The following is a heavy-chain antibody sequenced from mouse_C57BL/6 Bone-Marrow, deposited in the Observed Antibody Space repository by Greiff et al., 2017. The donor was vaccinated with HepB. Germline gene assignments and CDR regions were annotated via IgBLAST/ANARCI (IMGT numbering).Heavy chain of an antibody. CDR2: IWSDGST. J-gene: IGHJ4*01. CDR3: ARQRWLLRDYAMDY. Sequence: VKLVESGPGLVAPSQSLSITCTVSGFSLTSYGVHWVRQPPGKGLEWLVVIWSDGSTTYNSALKSRLSISKDNSKSQVSLKMNSLQTDDTAMYYCARQRWLLRDYAMDYWGQGTSVTVSS. D-gene: IGHD2-3*01. CDR1: GFSLTSYG. V-gene: IGHV2-6-1*01.